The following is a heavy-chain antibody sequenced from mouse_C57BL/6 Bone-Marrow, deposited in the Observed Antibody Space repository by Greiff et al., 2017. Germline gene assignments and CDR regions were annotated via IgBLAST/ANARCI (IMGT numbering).Heavy chain of an antibody. Sequence: EVQLQQSGTVLARPGASVKMSCKTSGYTFTSYWMHWVKQRPGQGLEWIGAIYPGNSDTSYNQKFKGQAKLTAVTSASTAYMELSSLTNEDSAVYYCTREDFWLLLFFDYWGQGTTLTVSS. CDR3: TREDFWLLLFFDY. D-gene: IGHD2-3*01. CDR2: IYPGNSDT. CDR1: GYTFTSYW. V-gene: IGHV1-5*01. J-gene: IGHJ2*01.